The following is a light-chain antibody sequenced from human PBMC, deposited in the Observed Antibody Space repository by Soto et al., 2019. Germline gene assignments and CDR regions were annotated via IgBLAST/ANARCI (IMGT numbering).Light chain of an antibody. J-gene: IGLJ3*02. CDR1: SSDVGGYNY. CDR2: EVT. Sequence: QSALTQPPSASGSPGQAVTISCTGTSSDVGGYNYVSWYQQYPGRAPKLMIYEVTTRPSGVPDRFSGSKSGNTASLTVSGLQAEDEAYYYCSSYAASNNFYFVFGGGTKLTVL. CDR3: SSYAASNNFYFV. V-gene: IGLV2-8*01.